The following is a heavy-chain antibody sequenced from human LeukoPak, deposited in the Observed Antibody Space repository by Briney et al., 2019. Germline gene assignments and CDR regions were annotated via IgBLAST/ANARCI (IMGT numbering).Heavy chain of an antibody. D-gene: IGHD1-26*01. Sequence: GGSLRLSCAASGFTFSSYATSWVRQAPGKGLEWVSAISGSGGSTYYADSVKGRFTISRDNSKNTLYLQMNSLRAEDTAVYYCAKGGGRFLISGSDIDYWGQGTLVTVSS. CDR1: GFTFSSYA. CDR3: AKGGGRFLISGSDIDY. V-gene: IGHV3-23*01. CDR2: ISGSGGST. J-gene: IGHJ4*02.